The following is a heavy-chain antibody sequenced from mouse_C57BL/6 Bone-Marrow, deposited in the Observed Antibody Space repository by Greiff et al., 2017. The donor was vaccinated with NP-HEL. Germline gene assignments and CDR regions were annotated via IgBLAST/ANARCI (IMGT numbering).Heavy chain of an antibody. Sequence: LVESGAELVRPGASVKLSCTASGFNIKDDYMHWVKQRPEQGLEWIGWIDPENGDTEYASKFQGKATITADTSSNTAYLQLSSLTSEDTAVYYCTTGFYYYGSSSWFAYWGQGTLVTVSA. CDR2: IDPENGDT. J-gene: IGHJ3*01. CDR1: GFNIKDDY. V-gene: IGHV14-4*01. CDR3: TTGFYYYGSSSWFAY. D-gene: IGHD1-1*01.